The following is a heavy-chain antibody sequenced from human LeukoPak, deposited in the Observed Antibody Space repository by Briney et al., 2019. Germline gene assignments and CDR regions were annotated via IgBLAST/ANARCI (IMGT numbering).Heavy chain of an antibody. D-gene: IGHD6-13*01. J-gene: IGHJ6*02. CDR2: ISAYNGNT. CDR1: GYTFTSYG. Sequence: ASVKVSCKASGYTFTSYGISWVRQAPGQGLEWMGWISAYNGNTNYAQKLQGRVTMTTDTSTSTAYMELRSLRSDDTAVYYCARPIAAAGTGDYYYGMDVWGQGTTVTVSS. V-gene: IGHV1-18*01. CDR3: ARPIAAAGTGDYYYGMDV.